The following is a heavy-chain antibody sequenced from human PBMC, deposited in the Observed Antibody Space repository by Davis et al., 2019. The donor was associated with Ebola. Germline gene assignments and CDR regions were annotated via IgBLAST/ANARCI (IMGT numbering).Heavy chain of an antibody. V-gene: IGHV3-7*01. J-gene: IGHJ4*02. D-gene: IGHD2-8*01. Sequence: PGGSLRLSCAASGFTFSSYWMSWVRQAPGKGLEWVANIKQDGSEKYYVDSVKGRFTISRDNAKNSLYLQMSSLRAEDTAVYYCARDHGVAGREVWLDFDYWGQGTLVTVSS. CDR3: ARDHGVAGREVWLDFDY. CDR2: IKQDGSEK. CDR1: GFTFSSYW.